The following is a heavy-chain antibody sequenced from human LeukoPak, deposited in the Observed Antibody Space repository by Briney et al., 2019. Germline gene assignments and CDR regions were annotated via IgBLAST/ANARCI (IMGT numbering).Heavy chain of an antibody. CDR1: GFTFSGSA. V-gene: IGHV3-73*01. Sequence: PGGSLRLSCAASGFTFSGSAMHLVRQASGKGLEWVGRIRSKANNYATTYAASVKGRFTISRDDSKDTAYLQMNSLKTEDTAVYYCARLEGATAFDVWGQGTMVTVSS. J-gene: IGHJ3*01. D-gene: IGHD1-26*01. CDR3: ARLEGATAFDV. CDR2: IRSKANNYAT.